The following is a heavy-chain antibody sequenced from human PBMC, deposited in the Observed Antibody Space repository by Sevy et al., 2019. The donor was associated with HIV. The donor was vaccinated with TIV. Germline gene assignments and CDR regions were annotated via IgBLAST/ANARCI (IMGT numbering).Heavy chain of an antibody. D-gene: IGHD2-2*01. Sequence: GGSLRLSCVASGFTFSSYTMNWVRQAPGKGLEWVSSISSSSSYIYYADSVKGRFTISRDNAKNSLYLQMNSLRDEDTAVYYCARGGSTSSISYLFDYWGQGTLVTVSS. CDR2: ISSSSSYI. CDR1: GFTFSSYT. J-gene: IGHJ4*02. V-gene: IGHV3-21*01. CDR3: ARGGSTSSISYLFDY.